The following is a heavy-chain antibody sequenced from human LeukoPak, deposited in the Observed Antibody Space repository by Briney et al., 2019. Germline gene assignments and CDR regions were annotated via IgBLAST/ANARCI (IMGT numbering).Heavy chain of an antibody. CDR1: GYTFTSYG. Sequence: ASVKVSCKASGYTFTSYGISWVRQAPGQGLEWMGWISAYNGNTNYAQKLQGRVTMTTDTSTSTAYMELRSLRSDDTAVYYCARADAYYYDSSGYYVPFDYWGQGTLVTVSS. J-gene: IGHJ4*02. CDR3: ARADAYYYDSSGYYVPFDY. CDR2: ISAYNGNT. V-gene: IGHV1-18*01. D-gene: IGHD3-22*01.